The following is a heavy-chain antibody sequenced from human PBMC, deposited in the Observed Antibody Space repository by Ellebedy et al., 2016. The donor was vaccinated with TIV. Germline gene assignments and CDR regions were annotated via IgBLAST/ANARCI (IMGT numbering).Heavy chain of an antibody. J-gene: IGHJ4*02. CDR3: AKDRTYYYDSSGYYYGGRADYYFDY. CDR2: ISYDGINK. Sequence: GESLKISXAASGFTFSNYAMHWVRQAPGKGLEWVAVISYDGINKNYADSVKGRFTISRDNSKNTLYLQMNSLRADDTAVYYCAKDRTYYYDSSGYYYGGRADYYFDYWGQGTLVTVSS. D-gene: IGHD3-22*01. CDR1: GFTFSNYA. V-gene: IGHV3-30-3*01.